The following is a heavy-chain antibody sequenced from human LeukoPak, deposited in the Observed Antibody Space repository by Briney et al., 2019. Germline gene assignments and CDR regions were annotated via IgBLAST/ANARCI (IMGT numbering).Heavy chain of an antibody. J-gene: IGHJ4*02. CDR1: GFTFSTYA. D-gene: IGHD3-9*01. CDR3: AQSYFDILTGQPY. Sequence: GGSLRLSCAASGFTFSTYAMSWVRQAPGKGLEWVSAISGSGGGTYYADSVRGRFTISRDNSKNTLYLQMNSLRAEDTAIYYCAQSYFDILTGQPYWGQGTLVTVSS. V-gene: IGHV3-23*01. CDR2: ISGSGGGT.